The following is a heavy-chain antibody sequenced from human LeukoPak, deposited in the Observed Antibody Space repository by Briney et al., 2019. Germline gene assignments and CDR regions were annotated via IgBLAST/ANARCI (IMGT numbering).Heavy chain of an antibody. Sequence: SDTLSLTCAVSGRSISSGGYSWRWIRQPPGKGLEWIGHIYHSGSTYYNPSLKSRVTISVDRSKNQFSLKLSSVTAADTAVYYCARAGYYYDSSGYYSPAVAFDIWGQGTMVTVSS. CDR2: IYHSGST. V-gene: IGHV4-30-2*01. CDR1: GRSISSGGYS. CDR3: ARAGYYYDSSGYYSPAVAFDI. J-gene: IGHJ3*02. D-gene: IGHD3-22*01.